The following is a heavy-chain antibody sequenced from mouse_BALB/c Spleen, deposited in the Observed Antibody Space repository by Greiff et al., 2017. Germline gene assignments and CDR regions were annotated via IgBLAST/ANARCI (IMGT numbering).Heavy chain of an antibody. CDR2: INSNGGST. J-gene: IGHJ2*01. V-gene: IGHV5-6-3*01. D-gene: IGHD1-1*01. CDR1: GFTFSSYG. Sequence: EVMLVESGRGLVQPGGSLKLSCAASGFTFSSYGMSWVRQTPDKRLELVATINSNGGSTYYPDSVKGRFTISRDNAKNTLYLQMSSLKSEDTAMYYCARYYYGSSYLDYWGQGTTLTVSS. CDR3: ARYYYGSSYLDY.